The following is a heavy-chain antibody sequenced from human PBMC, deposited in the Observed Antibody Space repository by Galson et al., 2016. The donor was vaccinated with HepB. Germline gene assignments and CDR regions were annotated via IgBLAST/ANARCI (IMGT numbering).Heavy chain of an antibody. Sequence: SLRLSCAASGFTFSDSDFHWVRQAPGQGLDWVAVISKTGDTTFYGDSVKGRFTISRDNSKNTVDLQIHSLRSEDAAVYFCARDFKLGAPDYRDVWGKGTTVTV. D-gene: IGHD1-26*01. CDR1: GFTFSDSD. J-gene: IGHJ6*03. V-gene: IGHV3-30-3*01. CDR3: ARDFKLGAPDYRDV. CDR2: ISKTGDTT.